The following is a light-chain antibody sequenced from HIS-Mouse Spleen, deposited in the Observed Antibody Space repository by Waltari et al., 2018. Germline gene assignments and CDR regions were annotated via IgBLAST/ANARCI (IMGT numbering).Light chain of an antibody. CDR3: YSTDSSGNHRV. V-gene: IGLV3-10*01. J-gene: IGLJ2*01. CDR2: EDT. Sequence: SYELTQPPSVSVSPGQTARITCSGDALPQKYAYWYQQKSGQAPVLVIDEDTKRPSGIPEGFAGSSSGTMATLTISGAQVEDEADYYCYSTDSSGNHRVFGGGTKLTVL. CDR1: ALPQKY.